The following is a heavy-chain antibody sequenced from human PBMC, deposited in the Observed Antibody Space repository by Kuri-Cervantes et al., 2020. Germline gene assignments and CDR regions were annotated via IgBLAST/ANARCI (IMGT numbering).Heavy chain of an antibody. D-gene: IGHD2-2*01. CDR3: AKEGVEYCSSTSCLSSFDY. J-gene: IGHJ4*02. Sequence: GEFLKISCAASGFTFSSYAMSWVRQAPGKGLEWVSAISGSGGSTYYADSVKGRFTISRDNSKNTLYLQMNSLRAEDTAVYYCAKEGVEYCSSTSCLSSFDYWGQGTLVTVSS. CDR2: ISGSGGST. V-gene: IGHV3-23*01. CDR1: GFTFSSYA.